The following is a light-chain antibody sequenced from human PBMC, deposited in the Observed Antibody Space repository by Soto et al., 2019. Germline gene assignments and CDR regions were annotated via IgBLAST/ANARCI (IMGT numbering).Light chain of an antibody. CDR2: GAS. Sequence: EIVLTQSPGTLSLSPGERATLSCRASQSVSSSYLAWHQQKPGQAPRLLIYGASSRATGIPDRSDGSGARTDFTLTISRLEPEDFALYYCQQYGNSPPFSVGPGTKVDIK. V-gene: IGKV3-20*01. J-gene: IGKJ3*01. CDR1: QSVSSSY. CDR3: QQYGNSPPFS.